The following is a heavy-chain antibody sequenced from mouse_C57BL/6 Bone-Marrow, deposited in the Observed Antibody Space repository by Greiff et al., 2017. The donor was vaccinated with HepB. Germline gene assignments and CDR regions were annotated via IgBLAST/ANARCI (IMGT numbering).Heavy chain of an antibody. V-gene: IGHV1-81*01. J-gene: IGHJ3*01. CDR2: IYPRSGNT. Sequence: VQLQQSGAELARPGASVKLSCKASGYTFTSYGISWVKQRTGQGLEWIGEIYPRSGNTYHNEKFKGKATLTADKSSSTAYMELRSLTSEDSAVYFCASPRDSSAYWGQGTLVTVSA. CDR1: GYTFTSYG. CDR3: ASPRDSSAY. D-gene: IGHD3-2*02.